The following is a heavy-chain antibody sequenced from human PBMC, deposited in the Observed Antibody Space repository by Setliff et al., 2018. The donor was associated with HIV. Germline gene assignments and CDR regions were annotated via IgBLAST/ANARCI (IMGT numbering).Heavy chain of an antibody. CDR2: FDPEDGDT. V-gene: IGHV1-24*01. D-gene: IGHD6-19*01. CDR1: GYTLTDLS. Sequence: ASVKVSCKVYGYTLTDLSMHWVRQVPGKGLEWMGRFDPEDGDTIYAEKFQGRVAMTEDTSTDRAYLELSSLRSEDTAVYYCTTLKEQWLAEGGFDYWGQGTLVTV. CDR3: TTLKEQWLAEGGFDY. J-gene: IGHJ4*02.